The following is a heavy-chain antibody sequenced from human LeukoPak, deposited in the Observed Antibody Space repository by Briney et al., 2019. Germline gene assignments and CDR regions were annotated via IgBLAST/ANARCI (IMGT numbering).Heavy chain of an antibody. Sequence: GASVKVSCKASGYTFTGYYMHWVRQAPGQGLEWMGWINPNSGGTNYAQKFQGRVTMTRDRSISTAYMELSRLRSDDTAVYYCARWGVLEWLLWSPEPGGGPYYFGHWGQGTLVTVSS. D-gene: IGHD3-3*01. V-gene: IGHV1-2*02. CDR1: GYTFTGYY. CDR3: ARWGVLEWLLWSPEPGGGPYYFGH. J-gene: IGHJ4*02. CDR2: INPNSGGT.